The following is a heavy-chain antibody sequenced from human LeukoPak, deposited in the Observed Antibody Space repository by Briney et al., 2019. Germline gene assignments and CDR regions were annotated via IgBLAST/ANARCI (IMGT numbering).Heavy chain of an antibody. J-gene: IGHJ5*02. Sequence: SQTLSLTCTVSGGSISSGGYYWSWIRHPPGKGLEWIGYIYHSGSTYYNPSLKSRVTISVDRSKNQFSLKLSSVTAADTAVYYCARGQRVEQQLVPLDWFDPWGQGTLVTVSS. CDR1: GGSISSGGYY. D-gene: IGHD6-13*01. CDR3: ARGQRVEQQLVPLDWFDP. V-gene: IGHV4-30-2*01. CDR2: IYHSGST.